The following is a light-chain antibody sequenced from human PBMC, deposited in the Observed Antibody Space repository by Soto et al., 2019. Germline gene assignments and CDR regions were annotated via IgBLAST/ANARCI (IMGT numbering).Light chain of an antibody. J-gene: IGKJ1*01. V-gene: IGKV1-39*01. CDR1: QMISTY. CDR3: QQRYTSPPWT. Sequence: DSQMTQSPSSLSASVGDRVTISCRASQMISTYLNWYQQKPGTAPRLLISRASSVKSGVPPRFSGSGSGRDVTLTISSLRPEDIATYFCQQRYTSPPWTFGRGTNVEVK. CDR2: RAS.